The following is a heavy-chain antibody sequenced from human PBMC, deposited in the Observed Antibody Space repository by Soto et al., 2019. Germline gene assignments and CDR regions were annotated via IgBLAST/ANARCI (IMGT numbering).Heavy chain of an antibody. CDR1: GFNLNTYG. CDR3: VRDLALMADY. J-gene: IGHJ4*02. CDR2: ILYDGSKK. Sequence: GGSLRLSCGASGFNLNTYGIYGGRQAPGKGLQWVAQILYDGSKKHYADSVRGRFTITRDNSKNTVYLQMDSLRVDDTAMYYCVRDLALMADYWGQGTLVTVSS. V-gene: IGHV3-30*03. D-gene: IGHD3-16*01.